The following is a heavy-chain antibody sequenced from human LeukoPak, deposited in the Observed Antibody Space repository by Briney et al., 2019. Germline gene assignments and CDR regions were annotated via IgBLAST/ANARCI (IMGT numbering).Heavy chain of an antibody. CDR3: ARDQSSGWYAPYYYYYYGMDV. CDR1: GFTFSSYW. D-gene: IGHD6-19*01. J-gene: IGHJ6*02. V-gene: IGHV3-74*01. CDR2: INSDGSST. Sequence: GGSLRLSCAASGFTFSSYWMHWVRQAPGKGLVWVSRINSDGSSTSYADSVKGRFTISRDNAKNTLYLQMSSLRAEDTAVYYCARDQSSGWYAPYYYYYYGMDVWGQGTTVTVSS.